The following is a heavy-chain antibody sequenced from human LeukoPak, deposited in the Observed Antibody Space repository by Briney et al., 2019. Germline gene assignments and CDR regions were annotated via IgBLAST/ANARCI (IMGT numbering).Heavy chain of an antibody. D-gene: IGHD3-22*01. J-gene: IGHJ4*02. CDR3: AKDLTYYYDSSGYFDY. Sequence: GGSLRLSCAASGFTFSSYAMSWVRQAPGKGLEWVSAISGSGGSTYYADSVKGRFTISRDNSKNTLYLQMNSLRAEDTAVYYCAKDLTYYYDSSGYFDYWGQGTLVTVSS. V-gene: IGHV3-23*01. CDR2: ISGSGGST. CDR1: GFTFSSYA.